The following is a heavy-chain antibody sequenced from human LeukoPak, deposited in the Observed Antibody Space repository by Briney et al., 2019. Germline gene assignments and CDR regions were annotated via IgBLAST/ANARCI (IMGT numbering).Heavy chain of an antibody. CDR3: AKADNAYCGGDCYPDY. J-gene: IGHJ4*02. D-gene: IGHD2-21*01. CDR1: GFTFSSYA. CDR2: ISYDGSNK. V-gene: IGHV3-30-3*01. Sequence: GGSLRLSCAASGFTFSSYAMHWVRQAPGKGLEWVAVISYDGSNKYYADSVKGRFTISRDNSKNTLYLQMNSLRAEDTAVYYCAKADNAYCGGDCYPDYWGQGTLVTVSS.